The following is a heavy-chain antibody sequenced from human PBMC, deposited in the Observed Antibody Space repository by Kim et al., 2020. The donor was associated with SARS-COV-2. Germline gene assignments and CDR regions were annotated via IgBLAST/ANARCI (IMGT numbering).Heavy chain of an antibody. CDR3: ARDRSSGWARFDY. D-gene: IGHD6-19*01. V-gene: IGHV3-66*01. J-gene: IGHJ4*02. Sequence: YADSVKGRFTISRDNSKNTLYLQMNSLRAEDTAVYYCARDRSSGWARFDYWGQGTLVTVSS.